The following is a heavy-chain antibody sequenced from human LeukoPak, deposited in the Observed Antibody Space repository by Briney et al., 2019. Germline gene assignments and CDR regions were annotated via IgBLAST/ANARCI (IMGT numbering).Heavy chain of an antibody. CDR2: IYSGGSP. D-gene: IGHD3-22*01. CDR1: GFTLSTNY. CDR3: ARDLNYYDSSGYGH. Sequence: AGALRLSCAASGFTLSTNYMSWVRQAPGKGLEWVSVIYSGGSPYYADSVKGRFTISRDNSKNTLYLQMNSLRAEDTAVYYCARDLNYYDSSGYGHWGQGTLVTVSS. J-gene: IGHJ4*02. V-gene: IGHV3-53*01.